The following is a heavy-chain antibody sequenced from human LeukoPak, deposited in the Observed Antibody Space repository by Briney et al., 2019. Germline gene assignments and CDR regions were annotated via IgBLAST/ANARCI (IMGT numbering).Heavy chain of an antibody. CDR3: ARDRDYYYDSSGYPSLDY. CDR2: INHSGST. Sequence: KSSETLSLTCAVYGGSFSGYYWSWIRQLPGKGLEWIGEINHSGSTNYNPSLKSRVTISVDTSKNQFSLKLSSVTAADTAVYYCARDRDYYYDSSGYPSLDYWGQGTLVTVSS. D-gene: IGHD3-22*01. V-gene: IGHV4-34*01. CDR1: GGSFSGYY. J-gene: IGHJ4*02.